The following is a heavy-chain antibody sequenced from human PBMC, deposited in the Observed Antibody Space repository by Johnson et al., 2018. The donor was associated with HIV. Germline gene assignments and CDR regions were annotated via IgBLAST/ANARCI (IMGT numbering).Heavy chain of an antibody. V-gene: IGHV3-30*02. CDR2: IWHDGRDV. CDR3: ATERQAALDI. CDR1: GFTFSSYG. D-gene: IGHD1-1*01. J-gene: IGHJ3*02. Sequence: VQLVESGGGVVQPGTSLRLSCAASGFTFSSYGIHWVRQAPGKGLEWVAFIWHDGRDVYYADSVKGRFSISRDNSKNTLYLQVNSLRPEDTAVYYCATERQAALDIWGQGTMVSVSS.